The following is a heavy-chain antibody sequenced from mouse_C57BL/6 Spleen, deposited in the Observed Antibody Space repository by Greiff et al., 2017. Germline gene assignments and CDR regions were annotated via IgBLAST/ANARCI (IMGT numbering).Heavy chain of an antibody. Sequence: QVQLQQSGPELVKPGASVKISCKASGYAFSSSWMNWVKQRPGKGLEWIGRIYPGDGDTNYNGKFKGKATLTADKSSSTAYMQLSSLTSEDSAVYFCGSYGSSYHDYAMDYWGQGTSVTVSS. CDR2: IYPGDGDT. V-gene: IGHV1-82*01. J-gene: IGHJ4*01. CDR1: GYAFSSSW. D-gene: IGHD1-1*01. CDR3: GSYGSSYHDYAMDY.